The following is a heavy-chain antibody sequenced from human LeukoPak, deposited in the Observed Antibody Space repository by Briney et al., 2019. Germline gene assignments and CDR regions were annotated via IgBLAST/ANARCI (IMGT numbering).Heavy chain of an antibody. D-gene: IGHD3-9*01. CDR2: ISAYNGNT. CDR3: ARGVRYFDWLPDTYYYGMDV. Sequence: GASVKVSCKASGYTFTSYGISWVRQAPGQGLEWMGWISAYNGNTNYAQKLQGRVTMTTDTSTSTAYTELRSLRSDDTAVYYCARGVRYFDWLPDTYYYGMDVLGQGTTVTVSS. V-gene: IGHV1-18*01. CDR1: GYTFTSYG. J-gene: IGHJ6*02.